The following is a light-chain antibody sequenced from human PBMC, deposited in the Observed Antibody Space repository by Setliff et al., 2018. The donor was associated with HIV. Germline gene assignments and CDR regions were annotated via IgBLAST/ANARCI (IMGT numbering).Light chain of an antibody. V-gene: IGLV2-8*01. CDR1: SNDVGGYDY. CDR3: SSFGSSNTHV. Sequence: QSALAQPPSASGSPGQSVTISCTGTSNDVGGYDYVSWYQQHPGKAPKLMIYEVTKRPSGVPDRFSGSKSGNTASLTISGLQAEDEADYYCSSFGSSNTHVFGTGTKVTVL. CDR2: EVT. J-gene: IGLJ1*01.